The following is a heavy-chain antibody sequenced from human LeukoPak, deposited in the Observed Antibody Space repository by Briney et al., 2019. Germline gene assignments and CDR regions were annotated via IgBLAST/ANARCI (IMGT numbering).Heavy chain of an antibody. D-gene: IGHD6-19*01. CDR1: RGTFSTYA. Sequence: SVKVSCKASRGTFSTYAISWVRQAPGQGLEWMGGLIPIFGTANYAQKFQGRVTITADESTSTAYMELSSLRSEDTAVYYCASEEAVAHTFDYWGQGTLVTVSS. V-gene: IGHV1-69*13. CDR3: ASEEAVAHTFDY. CDR2: LIPIFGTA. J-gene: IGHJ4*02.